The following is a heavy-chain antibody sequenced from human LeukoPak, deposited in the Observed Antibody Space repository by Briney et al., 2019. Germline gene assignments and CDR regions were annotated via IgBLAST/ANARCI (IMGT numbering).Heavy chain of an antibody. CDR2: IGTAGDT. J-gene: IGHJ4*02. CDR3: ARAGYYDSSGYDY. CDR1: GFTFSSYD. V-gene: IGHV3-13*01. D-gene: IGHD3-22*01. Sequence: GGPLRLSCAASGFTFSSYDMHWVRHATGKGLEWVSAIGTAGDTYYPGSVKGRFTISRENAKNSLYLQMNSLRAGDTAVYYCARAGYYDSSGYDYWGQGTLVTVSS.